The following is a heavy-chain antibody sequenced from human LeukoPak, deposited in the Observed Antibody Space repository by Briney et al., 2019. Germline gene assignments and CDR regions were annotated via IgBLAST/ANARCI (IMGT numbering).Heavy chain of an antibody. D-gene: IGHD5-24*01. CDR1: GGSISSSGYY. J-gene: IGHJ4*02. Sequence: SETLFLTCTVSGGSISSSGYYWTWIRQLPGKGLDWIGYMSYSGSTSYNPSLKSRVIISVDTSKNQLSLKLSSVTAADTAVYYCAREGYNRLDYWGQGTLVTVSS. V-gene: IGHV4-31*02. CDR2: MSYSGST. CDR3: AREGYNRLDY.